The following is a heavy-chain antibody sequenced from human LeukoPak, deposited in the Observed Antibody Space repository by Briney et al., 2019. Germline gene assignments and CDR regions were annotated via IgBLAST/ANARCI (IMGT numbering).Heavy chain of an antibody. V-gene: IGHV3-9*01. D-gene: IGHD6-19*01. J-gene: IGHJ4*02. CDR2: ISWNSGSI. Sequence: GGSLRLSCAASGFTFADYAMHWVRQAPGKGLEWVSGISWNSGSIGYADSVKGRFTISRDNAENSLFLQMNSLRPEDTALYYCARARNTGWFSPDYDYWGRGTLVTVSS. CDR1: GFTFADYA. CDR3: ARARNTGWFSPDYDY.